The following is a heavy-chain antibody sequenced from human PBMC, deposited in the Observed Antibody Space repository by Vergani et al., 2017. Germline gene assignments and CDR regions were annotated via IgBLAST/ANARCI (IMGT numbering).Heavy chain of an antibody. CDR1: GFTFSNAW. V-gene: IGHV3-15*01. CDR2: IKSKTDGGTT. CDR3: ATDGIDYGGNSAVPGEDKYNWFDP. D-gene: IGHD4-23*01. J-gene: IGHJ5*02. Sequence: EVQLVESGGGLVKPGGSLRLSCAASGFTFSNAWMSWVRQAPGKGLEWVGRIKSKTDGGTTDYAAPVKGRFTISRDDSKNTLYLQMNSLRAEDTAVYYCATDGIDYGGNSAVPGEDKYNWFDPWGQGTLVTVSS.